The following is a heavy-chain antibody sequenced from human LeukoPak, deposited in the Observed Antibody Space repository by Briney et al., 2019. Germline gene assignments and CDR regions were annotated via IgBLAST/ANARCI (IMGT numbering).Heavy chain of an antibody. CDR1: GGTFSSYA. V-gene: IGHV1-69*13. CDR3: ARVRSRTSCYTCDAFDI. Sequence: GASVKVSCKASGGTFSSYAISWVRQAPGQGLEWMGGIIPIFGTANYAQEFQGRVTITADESTSTAYMELSSLRSEDTAVYYCARVRSRTSCYTCDAFDIWGQGTMVTVSS. D-gene: IGHD2-2*02. J-gene: IGHJ3*02. CDR2: IIPIFGTA.